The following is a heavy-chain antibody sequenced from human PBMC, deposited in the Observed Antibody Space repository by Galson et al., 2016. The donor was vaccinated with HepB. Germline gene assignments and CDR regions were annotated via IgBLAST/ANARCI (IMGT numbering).Heavy chain of an antibody. D-gene: IGHD3-10*01. V-gene: IGHV3-64*02. Sequence: SLRLSCAASGFSFSDYGMHWVRQAPGKRPEFVSAISSKGDSTYYAASVKGRFTISRDNPKNILYLEMGGLRTEDMAVYYCAGDKGRFGDLLYEFDYWGQGTLVTASS. CDR1: GFSFSDYG. J-gene: IGHJ4*02. CDR3: AGDKGRFGDLLYEFDY. CDR2: ISSKGDST.